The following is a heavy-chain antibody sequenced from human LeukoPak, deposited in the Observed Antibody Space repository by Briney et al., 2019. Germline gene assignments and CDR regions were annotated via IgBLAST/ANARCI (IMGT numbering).Heavy chain of an antibody. D-gene: IGHD2-15*01. CDR1: GYTFTGYY. V-gene: IGHV1-2*02. CDR2: IHPNSGGT. Sequence: ASVKVSCKAFGYTFTGYYIHWVRQAPGQGLEWMGWIHPNSGGTNYAQKFQGRVTMTRDTSINTAYMELSRLRSDDTAVYYCARVSRRYWVNDYWGQGTLVTVSS. J-gene: IGHJ4*02. CDR3: ARVSRRYWVNDY.